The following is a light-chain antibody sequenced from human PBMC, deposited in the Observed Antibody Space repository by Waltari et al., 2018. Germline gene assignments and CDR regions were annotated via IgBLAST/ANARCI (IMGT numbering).Light chain of an antibody. CDR2: DVT. Sequence: QSALTQPRSVSASPGQSVTISCTGSSIDVGAYNYFSWYQQHPGKAPKLIIYDVTDRPSGVPDRFSGSKSGNTASLTISGLQSEDEADYYCCSYAGRSIFGLFGGGTKLTVL. CDR1: SIDVGAYNY. V-gene: IGLV2-11*01. J-gene: IGLJ2*01. CDR3: CSYAGRSIFGL.